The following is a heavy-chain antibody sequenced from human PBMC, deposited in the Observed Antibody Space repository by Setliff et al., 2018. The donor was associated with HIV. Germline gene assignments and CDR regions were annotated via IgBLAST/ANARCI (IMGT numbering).Heavy chain of an antibody. V-gene: IGHV4-31*03. J-gene: IGHJ4*01. CDR1: GGSINNDIYF. CDR3: ARSSRSSPFWFDY. Sequence: NPSETLSLTCTVSGGSINNDIYFWTWIRQRPGKGLEWIGYIYYSGSTHSNPSLKSRLTISVDTSSNQFSLKLNSVTAADTAIYYCARSSRSSPFWFDYWGRGTLVTVSS. CDR2: IYYSGST. D-gene: IGHD6-6*01.